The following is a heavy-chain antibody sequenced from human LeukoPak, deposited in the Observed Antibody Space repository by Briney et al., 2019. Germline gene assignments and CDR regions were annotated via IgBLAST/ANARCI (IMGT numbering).Heavy chain of an antibody. V-gene: IGHV3-23*01. CDR2: ISGSGGST. CDR1: GLTLSSYE. D-gene: IGHD3-3*01. CDR3: AKGSGSQLDYFDY. Sequence: GGSLRLSCAASGLTLSSYEMNWVRQAPGKGLEWVSAISGSGGSTYYADSVKGRFTISRDNSKNTLYLQMNSLRAEDTAVYYCAKGSGSQLDYFDYWGQGTLVTVSS. J-gene: IGHJ4*02.